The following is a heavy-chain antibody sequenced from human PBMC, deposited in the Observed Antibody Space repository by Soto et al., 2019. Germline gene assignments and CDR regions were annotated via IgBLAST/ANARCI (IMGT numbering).Heavy chain of an antibody. CDR3: ARSTIVRGGRRPQIDY. Sequence: PSETLSLTCAVSSGSISSSNWWSWVRQPPGKGLEWIGEIYHSGSTNYNPSLKSRVTISVDKSKNQFSLKLSSVTAADTAVYYCARSTIVRGGRRPQIDYWRQGTLVTVSS. D-gene: IGHD3-10*01. J-gene: IGHJ4*02. V-gene: IGHV4-4*02. CDR1: SGSISSSNW. CDR2: IYHSGST.